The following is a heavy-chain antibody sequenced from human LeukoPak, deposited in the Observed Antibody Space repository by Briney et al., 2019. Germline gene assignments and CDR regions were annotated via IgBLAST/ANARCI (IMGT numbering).Heavy chain of an antibody. CDR2: ISAYNGNT. D-gene: IGHD4-17*01. CDR1: GYTLTSYG. Sequence: ASVKVSCKASGYTLTSYGISWVRQAPGQGLEWMGWISAYNGNTNYAQKLQGRVTMTTDTSTSTAYMELRSLRSDDTAVYYCARDIYGDYESGPDAFDIWGQGTMVTVSS. V-gene: IGHV1-18*01. J-gene: IGHJ3*02. CDR3: ARDIYGDYESGPDAFDI.